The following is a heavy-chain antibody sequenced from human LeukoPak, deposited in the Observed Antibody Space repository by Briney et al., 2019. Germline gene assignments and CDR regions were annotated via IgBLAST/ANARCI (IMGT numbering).Heavy chain of an antibody. CDR2: IYPGDSDT. D-gene: IGHD6-19*01. CDR3: ARYEPLIAVQAYDY. Sequence: GESLKISCKGSGYTFTTYWIGWVRQMPGKGLEWLGIIYPGDSDTKYSPSFEGQVTISADKSTSTAYLHWSSLKASDTAMYYCARYEPLIAVQAYDYWGQGTLVTVSS. V-gene: IGHV5-51*01. J-gene: IGHJ4*02. CDR1: GYTFTTYW.